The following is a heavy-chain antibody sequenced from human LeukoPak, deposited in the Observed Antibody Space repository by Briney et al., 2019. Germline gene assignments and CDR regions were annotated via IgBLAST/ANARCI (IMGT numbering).Heavy chain of an antibody. CDR1: GYTFIGNY. Sequence: SVKVSCKASGYTFIGNYIHWVRQAPGQGLEWMGWINPDSGGTNYAQKFQGRVTMTRDTSISTAYMELSRLTSDDTAVYYCARADRPLTNMDVWGKGTTVTVSS. V-gene: IGHV1-2*02. D-gene: IGHD3-10*01. J-gene: IGHJ6*03. CDR3: ARADRPLTNMDV. CDR2: INPDSGGT.